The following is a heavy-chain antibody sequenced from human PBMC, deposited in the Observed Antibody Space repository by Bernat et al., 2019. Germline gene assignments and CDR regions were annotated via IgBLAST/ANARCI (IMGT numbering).Heavy chain of an antibody. CDR2: ICYSRGT. D-gene: IGHD3-9*01. CDR1: GGSISSNSDF. Sequence: QLQLQESGPGLVKPSDTLSLICSVSGGSISSNSDFWVWIRQPPGKGLEWIGNICYSRGTYYNPSLKSRVTISVDTSKNQFSLKLSSVTAADTDVYYCARLKYDIVTGYTEWDQGTMVTVSS. V-gene: IGHV4-39*01. CDR3: ARLKYDIVTGYTE. J-gene: IGHJ4*02.